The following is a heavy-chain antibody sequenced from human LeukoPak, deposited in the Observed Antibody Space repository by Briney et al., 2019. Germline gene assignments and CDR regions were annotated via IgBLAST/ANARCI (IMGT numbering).Heavy chain of an antibody. CDR3: ASICSSGWFDAFDI. Sequence: SETLSLTCTVSGGSISSSSYYWGWIRQPPGKGLEWIGSIYYSGSTYYNPSLKSRVTISVDTSKNQFSLKLSSVTAADTAVYYCASICSSGWFDAFDIWGQGTMVTVSS. CDR2: IYYSGST. V-gene: IGHV4-39*01. J-gene: IGHJ3*02. D-gene: IGHD6-19*01. CDR1: GGSISSSSYY.